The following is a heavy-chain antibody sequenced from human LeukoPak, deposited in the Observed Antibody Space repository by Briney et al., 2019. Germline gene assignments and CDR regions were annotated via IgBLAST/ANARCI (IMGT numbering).Heavy chain of an antibody. Sequence: PGGSLGLSWAASGXTVSSNYMSWVRQAPGKGLEWVSATYSGGSTYYADSVKGRFTISSDNSKNTLYLQMNSLKAEDTAIYYCARAQDYCSGSTCYGYFQYWGQGTLVTVSS. D-gene: IGHD2-15*01. CDR1: GXTVSSNY. CDR2: TYSGGST. CDR3: ARAQDYCSGSTCYGYFQY. J-gene: IGHJ1*01. V-gene: IGHV3-53*01.